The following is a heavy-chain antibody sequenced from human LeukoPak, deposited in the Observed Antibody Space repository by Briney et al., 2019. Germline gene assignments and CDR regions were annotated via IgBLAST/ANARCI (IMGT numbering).Heavy chain of an antibody. D-gene: IGHD3-10*01. CDR3: ARDGGYYFDY. Sequence: GGSLRLSCAASGFTFSSYSMNWVRQAPGEGLEWVSSISSSSYIYYADSVKGRFTISRDNAKNTLYLQMNSLRAEDTAVYYCARDGGYYFDYWGQGTLVTVSS. CDR1: GFTFSSYS. J-gene: IGHJ4*02. CDR2: ISSSSYI. V-gene: IGHV3-21*01.